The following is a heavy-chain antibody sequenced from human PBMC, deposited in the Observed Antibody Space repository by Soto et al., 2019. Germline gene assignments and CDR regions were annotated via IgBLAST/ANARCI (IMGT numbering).Heavy chain of an antibody. CDR1: GGSISSYY. CDR3: ARDLSSSGSNCFDP. V-gene: IGHV4-59*01. Sequence: PSETLSLTCTVSGGSISSYYWSWIRQPPGKGLEWIGYIYYSGSTNYNPSLKSRVTISVDTSKNQFSLKLSSVTAADTAVYYCARDLSSSGSNCFDPWGQGTLVTVSS. D-gene: IGHD6-19*01. J-gene: IGHJ5*02. CDR2: IYYSGST.